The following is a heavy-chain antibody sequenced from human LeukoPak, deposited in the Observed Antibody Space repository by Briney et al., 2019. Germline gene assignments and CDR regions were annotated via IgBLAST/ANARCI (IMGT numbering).Heavy chain of an antibody. V-gene: IGHV3-9*01. Sequence: PGGSLRLSCAASGFSFENYAMPWVRQIPGKGLEWVAGISWNSGSMGYADSVRGRFTISRDNAKNSLCLQMNSLRAEDTALYYCATRRVGWYFDDWGQGTLVTVSS. D-gene: IGHD3-10*01. CDR1: GFSFENYA. J-gene: IGHJ4*02. CDR3: ATRRVGWYFDD. CDR2: ISWNSGSM.